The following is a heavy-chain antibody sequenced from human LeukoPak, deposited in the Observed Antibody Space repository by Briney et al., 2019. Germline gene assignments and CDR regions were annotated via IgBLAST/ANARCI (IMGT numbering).Heavy chain of an antibody. CDR1: GFTFSSYG. CDR3: ARVGTTGVRGSVDY. V-gene: IGHV3-33*01. D-gene: IGHD2-8*01. CDR2: IWYDGSNK. J-gene: IGHJ4*02. Sequence: PGGSLRLSCAASGFTFSSYGMHWVRQAPGKGLEWVAVIWYDGSNKYYADSVKGRFTISRDNSKNTLYLQMNSLRAEDTAVYYCARVGTTGVRGSVDYWGQGTLVTVSS.